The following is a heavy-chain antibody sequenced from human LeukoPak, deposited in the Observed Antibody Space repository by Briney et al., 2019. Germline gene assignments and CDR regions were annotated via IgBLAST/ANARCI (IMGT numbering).Heavy chain of an antibody. Sequence: GASVKVXCXASGYTFTSYAMNWVRQAPGQGLEWMGWINTNTGTPTYAQGFTGRFVFSLDTSVSTAYLQISSLTAEDTAVYYCASQSSGWWIDYWGQGTLVTVSS. V-gene: IGHV7-4-1*02. J-gene: IGHJ4*02. CDR1: GYTFTSYA. CDR3: ASQSSGWWIDY. CDR2: INTNTGTP. D-gene: IGHD6-19*01.